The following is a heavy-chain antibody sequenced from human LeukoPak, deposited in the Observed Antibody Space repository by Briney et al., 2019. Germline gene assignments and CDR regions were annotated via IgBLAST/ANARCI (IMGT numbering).Heavy chain of an antibody. CDR3: ARWGVAAAGTGYFDY. J-gene: IGHJ4*02. CDR1: GFTFSSYS. CDR2: ISSSSSYT. D-gene: IGHD6-13*01. V-gene: IGHV3-21*01. Sequence: GGSLRLSCAASGFTFSSYSMNWVRQAPGKGLEWVSSISSSSSYTYYADSVKGRFTISRDNAKNSLYLQMNSLRAEDTAVYYCARWGVAAAGTGYFDYWGQGTLVTVSS.